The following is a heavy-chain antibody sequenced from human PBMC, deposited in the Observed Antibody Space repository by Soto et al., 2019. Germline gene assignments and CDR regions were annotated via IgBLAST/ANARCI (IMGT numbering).Heavy chain of an antibody. CDR1: GFRFSSHD. J-gene: IGHJ6*02. CDR2: ISGSGGST. V-gene: IGHV3-23*01. D-gene: IGHD5-18*01. CDR3: ANRDTSMVTRYYYGMDV. Sequence: EVQLLESGGGLVQPGGSLRLSCAASGFRFSSHDMSWVRQAPGKGLEWVSAISGSGGSTYYADSVKGRFTISRDNSKNTLYLQMNSLRAEDTAVYYCANRDTSMVTRYYYGMDVWGQWTTVTVSS.